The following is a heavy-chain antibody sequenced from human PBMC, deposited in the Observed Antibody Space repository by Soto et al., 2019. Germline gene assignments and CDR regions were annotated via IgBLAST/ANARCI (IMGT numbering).Heavy chain of an antibody. D-gene: IGHD6-19*01. V-gene: IGHV4-31*03. CDR3: ARGYSSGHAIDY. Sequence: QVQLQESGPGLVKPSQTLSLTCTVSGGSISSGGYYWSWIRQHPGKGLEWIGYIYYSGSTYYNPSLKSRVTLSVDTSKNQFSLKLSSVTAADTAVYYCARGYSSGHAIDYWGQGTLVTVSS. CDR1: GGSISSGGYY. CDR2: IYYSGST. J-gene: IGHJ4*02.